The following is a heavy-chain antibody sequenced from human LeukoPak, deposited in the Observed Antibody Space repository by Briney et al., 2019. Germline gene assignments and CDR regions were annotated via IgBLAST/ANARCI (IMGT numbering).Heavy chain of an antibody. Sequence: TSETLSLTCTVPGDSISSSSYYWGWIRQPPGKGLEWIGSIFYRGSAYYNPSLKSRVTISVDTSKNHFSLKLSSVTAADTAVYYCAVGTQLVPLPFDYWGQGTLVTVSS. CDR3: AVGTQLVPLPFDY. J-gene: IGHJ4*02. V-gene: IGHV4-39*02. D-gene: IGHD6-13*01. CDR2: IFYRGSA. CDR1: GDSISSSSYY.